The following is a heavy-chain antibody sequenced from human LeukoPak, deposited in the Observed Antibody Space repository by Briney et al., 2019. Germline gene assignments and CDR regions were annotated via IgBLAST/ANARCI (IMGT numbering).Heavy chain of an antibody. Sequence: SETLSLTCTVSGGSIGSGGYYWSWIRQHPEKGLEWIGYLYSVGSTYYNPSLKSRVTISVDTSKNQVSLKMTSVTAADTAVYYCARDSSGDYWYFGLWGRGTLVTVSS. J-gene: IGHJ2*01. CDR1: GGSIGSGGYY. CDR3: ARDSSGDYWYFGL. V-gene: IGHV4-31*03. D-gene: IGHD2-15*01. CDR2: LYSVGST.